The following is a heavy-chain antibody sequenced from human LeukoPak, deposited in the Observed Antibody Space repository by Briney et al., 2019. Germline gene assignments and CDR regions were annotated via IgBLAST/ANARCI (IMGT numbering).Heavy chain of an antibody. CDR2: ISGGGGST. V-gene: IGHV3-23*01. CDR3: AKDLGSSGYSDPFDS. J-gene: IGHJ4*02. Sequence: GGFLRLSCAASGFSFSIYAMSWVRQAPGKGPEWVSGISGGGGSTYYADSVKGRFTISRDNSKNTLYLQMNSLRAEDTAVYYCAKDLGSSGYSDPFDSWGQGTLVSVSS. CDR1: GFSFSIYA. D-gene: IGHD3-22*01.